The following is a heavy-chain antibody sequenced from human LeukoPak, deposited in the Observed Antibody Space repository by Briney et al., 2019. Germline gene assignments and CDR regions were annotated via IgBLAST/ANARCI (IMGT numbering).Heavy chain of an antibody. V-gene: IGHV1-69*06. CDR2: IIPIFGTA. D-gene: IGHD4-17*01. CDR1: GGTFSSYA. J-gene: IGHJ4*02. Sequence: GASVKVSCKAPGGTFSSYAISWVRQAPGQGLEWMGGIIPIFGTANYAQKFQGRVTITADKSTSTAYMELSSLRSEDTAVYYCARAGANGDSQYYFDYWGQGTLVTVSS. CDR3: ARAGANGDSQYYFDY.